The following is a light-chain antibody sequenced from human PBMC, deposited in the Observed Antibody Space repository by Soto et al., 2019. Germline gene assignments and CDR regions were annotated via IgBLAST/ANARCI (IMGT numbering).Light chain of an antibody. Sequence: ETVLTQSPGTLSLSPGERATVSCRASQSVGGSSLAWYQQRPGQAPRLLIYGASTRATGLPARFSGSGSGTDFTLTISSLQSEDFAVYYCQQRSNWPITFGQGTRLE. CDR2: GAS. V-gene: IGKV3D-20*02. CDR1: QSVGGSS. J-gene: IGKJ5*01. CDR3: QQRSNWPIT.